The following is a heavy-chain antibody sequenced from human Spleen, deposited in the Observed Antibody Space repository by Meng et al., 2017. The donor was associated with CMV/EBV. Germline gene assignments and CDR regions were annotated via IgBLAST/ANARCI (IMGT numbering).Heavy chain of an antibody. J-gene: IGHJ4*02. V-gene: IGHV1-45*02. CDR2: ITPFNGNT. CDR3: AGSFTLGFDY. CDR1: GYTFTYRY. Sequence: TCKASGYTFTYRYLHWVRQAPGQALEWMGWITPFNGNTNYAQKFQDRVTITRDRSMSTAYMELSSLRSEDTAMYYCAGSFTLGFDYWGQGTLVTVSS. D-gene: IGHD3-16*01.